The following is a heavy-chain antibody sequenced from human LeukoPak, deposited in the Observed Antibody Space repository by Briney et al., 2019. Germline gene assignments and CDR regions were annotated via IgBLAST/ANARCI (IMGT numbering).Heavy chain of an antibody. V-gene: IGHV4-4*07. CDR1: GRPISSYY. CDR2: IYTSGST. J-gene: IGHJ3*02. CDR3: ARDLLPADAFDI. Sequence: PSETLSLTCTVSGRPISSYYWTWVRQPAGKGLEWVGRIYTSGSTNYNPSLKSRVTMSVDKSKTQCSRKLSSATAADTAVYYCARDLLPADAFDIWGQGTMVTVSS.